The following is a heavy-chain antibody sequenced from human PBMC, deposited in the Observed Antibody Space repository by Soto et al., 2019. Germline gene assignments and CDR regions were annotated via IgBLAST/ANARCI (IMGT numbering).Heavy chain of an antibody. CDR3: ARGVAGTGFDL. D-gene: IGHD6-19*01. CDR1: GDSVSSNTAA. CDR2: TYYRSNWRH. Sequence: SQTLSLTCAISGDSVSSNTAAWNWIRSSPSRGLEWLGRTYYRSNWRHDYAVSVKSRITVNPDTSKNHFSLQLNSVTPDDTAVYYCARGVAGTGFDLWGQGALVTVSS. J-gene: IGHJ4*02. V-gene: IGHV6-1*01.